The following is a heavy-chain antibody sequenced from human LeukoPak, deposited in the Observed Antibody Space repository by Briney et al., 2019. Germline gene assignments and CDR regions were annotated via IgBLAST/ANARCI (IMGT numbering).Heavy chain of an antibody. J-gene: IGHJ3*02. Sequence: GSGPTLVNPTQTLTLTCTFSGFSLSTSGMCVSWIRQPPGKALEWLARIDWDDDKYYSTSLKTRLTISKDTSKNQVVLTMTNMDPVDTATYYCARATIMYDSSGYAFDIWGQGTMVTVSS. CDR1: GFSLSTSGMC. V-gene: IGHV2-70*11. CDR2: IDWDDDK. CDR3: ARATIMYDSSGYAFDI. D-gene: IGHD3-22*01.